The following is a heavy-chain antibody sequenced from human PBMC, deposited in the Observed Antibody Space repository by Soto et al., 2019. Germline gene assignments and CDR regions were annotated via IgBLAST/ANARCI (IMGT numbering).Heavy chain of an antibody. V-gene: IGHV4-61*01. J-gene: IGHJ6*02. CDR2: IYHSGST. D-gene: IGHD5-12*01. CDR3: ARYRWADGYDYSYCGIDV. Sequence: QVQLRESGPGLVKPSETLSLTCTVSGGSVNSVSYYWTWIRQPPGKGLEWIGYIYHSGSTNYNPSLKTRVAISIDMTENQFSLKSSSVNAANTAVYYCARYRWADGYDYSYCGIDVWGQGTTVTVSS. CDR1: GGSVNSVSYY.